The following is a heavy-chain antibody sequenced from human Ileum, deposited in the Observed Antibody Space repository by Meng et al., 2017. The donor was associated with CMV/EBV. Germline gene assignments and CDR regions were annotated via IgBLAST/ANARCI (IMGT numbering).Heavy chain of an antibody. CDR3: VRGTYFEFLSGGVELGLDP. Sequence: GESLKISCAASGFTFSRFWMHWVRQAPGKGLLWVSYIESDGSKTGYADFVKGRFSISRDNAKNTLYLQMNSLRVEDSAMYYCVRGTYFEFLSGGVELGLDPWGQGTLVTVSS. CDR1: GFTFSRFW. V-gene: IGHV3-74*01. CDR2: IESDGSKT. D-gene: IGHD3-3*01. J-gene: IGHJ5*02.